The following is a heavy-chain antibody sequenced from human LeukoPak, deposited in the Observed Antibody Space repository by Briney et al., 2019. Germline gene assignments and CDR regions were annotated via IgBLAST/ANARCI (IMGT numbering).Heavy chain of an antibody. CDR2: IRYDGSNK. V-gene: IGHV3-30*02. J-gene: IGHJ4*02. CDR3: AKDISPSVRGVISGGG. Sequence: GGSLRLSCAASGFIFSSYGMHWVRQAPGKGLEWVAFIRYDGSNKYYADSVKGRFTISRDNSKNTLYLQMNSLRAEDTALYYCAKDISPSVRGVISGGGWGQGTLVTVSS. D-gene: IGHD3-10*01. CDR1: GFIFSSYG.